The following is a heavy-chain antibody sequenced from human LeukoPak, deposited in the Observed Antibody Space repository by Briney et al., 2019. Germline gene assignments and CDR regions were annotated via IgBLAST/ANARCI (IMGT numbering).Heavy chain of an antibody. D-gene: IGHD3-10*01. CDR1: GGTFSSYA. Sequence: ASVKVSCKASGGTFSSYAISWVRQAPGQGLEWMGGIIPIFGTANYAQKFQGRVTITAGKSTSTAYMELSSLRSEDTAVYYCASELLWFGGRRLLDYWGQGTLVTVSS. CDR2: IIPIFGTA. CDR3: ASELLWFGGRRLLDY. V-gene: IGHV1-69*06. J-gene: IGHJ4*02.